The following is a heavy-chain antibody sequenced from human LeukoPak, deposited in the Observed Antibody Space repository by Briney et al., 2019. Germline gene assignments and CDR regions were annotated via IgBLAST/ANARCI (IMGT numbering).Heavy chain of an antibody. V-gene: IGHV3-30*02. CDR2: IRYDGSNK. J-gene: IGHJ5*02. D-gene: IGHD2-8*01. CDR1: GFTFGSYG. Sequence: GGSLRLSCAASGFTFGSYGMHWVRQAPGKGLEWVAFIRYDGSNKYYADSVKGRFTISRDNSKNTLYLQMNSLRAEDTAVYYCARDYVDIVLMVYAHYGDRGWFDPWGQGTLVTVSS. CDR3: ARDYVDIVLMVYAHYGDRGWFDP.